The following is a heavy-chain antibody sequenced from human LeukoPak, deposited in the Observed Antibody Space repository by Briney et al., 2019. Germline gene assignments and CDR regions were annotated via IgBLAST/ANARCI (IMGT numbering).Heavy chain of an antibody. J-gene: IGHJ5*02. D-gene: IGHD3-22*01. CDR3: AKDLSITMSKNCFDP. V-gene: IGHV3-23*01. CDR1: GFTFSSYA. Sequence: PGGTLRLSCAASGFTFSSYAMSGVRQAPGKGLEWVSAISGSGGSTYYAHSVKGRFTISRDNSKNTLYLQMNSLRAEDTAVYYCAKDLSITMSKNCFDPWGQGTLVTVSS. CDR2: ISGSGGST.